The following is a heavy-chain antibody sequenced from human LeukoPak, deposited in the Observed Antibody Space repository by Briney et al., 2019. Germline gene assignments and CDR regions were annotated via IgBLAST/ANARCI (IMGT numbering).Heavy chain of an antibody. CDR2: IYTSGNT. CDR3: ARDLLIVPHAFDI. Sequence: SETLSLTCTVSGGSISSGSYYWSWIRQPAGKGLEWIGRIYTSGNTNYNPSLKSRVTISVDTSKNQFSLKLSSVTAADTAVYYCARDLLIVPHAFDIWGQGIMVTVSS. V-gene: IGHV4-61*02. CDR1: GGSISSGSYY. D-gene: IGHD2-2*01. J-gene: IGHJ3*02.